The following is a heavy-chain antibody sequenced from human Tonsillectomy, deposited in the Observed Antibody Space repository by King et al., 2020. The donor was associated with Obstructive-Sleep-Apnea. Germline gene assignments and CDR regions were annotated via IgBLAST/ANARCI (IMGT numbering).Heavy chain of an antibody. V-gene: IGHV4-39*07. CDR1: GGSISSSSYY. D-gene: IGHD4-17*01. J-gene: IGHJ4*02. CDR2: IYYSGSP. CDR3: ARDGGDGDYGY. Sequence: QLQESGPGLVKPSETLSLTCTVSGGSISSSSYYWGWIRQPPGKGLEWIGSIYYSGSPYYNPSLKSRVTISVDTSKNQFSLMLSSVTAADTAVYYCARDGGDGDYGYWGQGTLVTVSS.